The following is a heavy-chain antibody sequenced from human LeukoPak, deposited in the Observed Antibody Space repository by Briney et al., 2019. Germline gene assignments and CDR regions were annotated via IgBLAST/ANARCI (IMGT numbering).Heavy chain of an antibody. Sequence: SETLSLTCTVSGGSISSYYWSWIRQPPGKGLEWIGYIYYSGSTNYNPSLKSRVTISVDTSKNQFSLKLSSVTAADTAVYYCARWDYGDYYYYYGMDVWGQGTTVTVSS. D-gene: IGHD4-17*01. J-gene: IGHJ6*02. V-gene: IGHV4-59*08. CDR2: IYYSGST. CDR1: GGSISSYY. CDR3: ARWDYGDYYYYYGMDV.